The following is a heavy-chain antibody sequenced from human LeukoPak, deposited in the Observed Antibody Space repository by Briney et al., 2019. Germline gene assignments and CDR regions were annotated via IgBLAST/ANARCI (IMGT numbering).Heavy chain of an antibody. D-gene: IGHD6-19*01. CDR1: GGSISSSVYY. Sequence: SETLSLTCTVSGGSISSSVYYWAWVRQPPGKGLEWIASVCSSPTAHYEPSYYNPSLKSRVTISLDTSDNHFSLELSSVTAADTAVYYCARSVAGNGRTANWLDPWGQGSLVTVSS. CDR2: VCSSPTAHYEPS. J-gene: IGHJ5*02. V-gene: IGHV4-39*02. CDR3: ARSVAGNGRTANWLDP.